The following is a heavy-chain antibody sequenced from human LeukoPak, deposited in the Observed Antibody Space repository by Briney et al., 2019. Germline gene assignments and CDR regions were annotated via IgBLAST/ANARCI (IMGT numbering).Heavy chain of an antibody. CDR1: GFTFSSYA. CDR3: VKPARGSGIQYGFDS. V-gene: IGHV3-23*01. Sequence: GESLRLSCVASGFTFSSYAMSWVRQAPGKGLEWVASIGDSGGSTYYVDSVRGRFTISRDNSKNTLYLQMNSLRPEDTAVYYCVKPARGSGIQYGFDSWGQGTLVTVSS. CDR2: IGDSGGST. J-gene: IGHJ4*02. D-gene: IGHD3-10*01.